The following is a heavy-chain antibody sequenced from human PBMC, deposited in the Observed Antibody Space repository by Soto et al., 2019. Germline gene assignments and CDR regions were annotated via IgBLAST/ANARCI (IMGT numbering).Heavy chain of an antibody. V-gene: IGHV1-18*01. J-gene: IGHJ4*02. Sequence: ASVKVSCKASGYTFTSYGISWVRQAPGQGLEWMGWISAYNGNTNYAQKLQGRVTMTTDTSTSTAYMELRSLRSDDTAVYYCARDDVLLWFGELLPFDYWGQGTLVTVSS. D-gene: IGHD3-10*01. CDR3: ARDDVLLWFGELLPFDY. CDR2: ISAYNGNT. CDR1: GYTFTSYG.